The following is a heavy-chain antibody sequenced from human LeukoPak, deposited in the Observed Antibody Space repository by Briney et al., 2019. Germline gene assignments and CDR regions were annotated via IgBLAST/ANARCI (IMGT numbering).Heavy chain of an antibody. CDR1: GGTFSSYA. CDR2: IIPIFGTA. J-gene: IGHJ6*02. V-gene: IGHV1-69*13. CDR3: ASCPGPCYYYHGMDV. Sequence: SVNVSCTASGGTFSSYAISWVRQAPGQGLEWMGGIIPIFGTANYAQKFQGRVTITADESTSTAYMELSSLRSEDTAVYYCASCPGPCYYYHGMDVWGQGTTVTVSS.